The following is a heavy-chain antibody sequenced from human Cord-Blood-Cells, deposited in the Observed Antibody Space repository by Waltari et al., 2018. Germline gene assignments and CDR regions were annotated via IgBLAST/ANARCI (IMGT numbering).Heavy chain of an antibody. J-gene: IGHJ3*02. Sequence: QVQLQQWGAGLLKPSETLSLTCAVSGGSFSGYYGSWIRQPPGKGLEWIGEINHSGSTNYNPSLKSRVTISVDTSKNQFSLKLSSVTAADTAVYYCARGRDYGEGAFDIWGQGTMVTDSS. V-gene: IGHV4-34*01. CDR2: INHSGST. CDR3: ARGRDYGEGAFDI. CDR1: GGSFSGYY. D-gene: IGHD4-17*01.